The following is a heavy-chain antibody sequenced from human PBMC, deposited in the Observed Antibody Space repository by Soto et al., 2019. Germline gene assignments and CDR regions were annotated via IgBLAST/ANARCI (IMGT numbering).Heavy chain of an antibody. CDR2: IKGDGSET. V-gene: IGHV3-74*01. J-gene: IGHJ4*02. CDR1: GFTFSSYW. CDR3: LRGNSGYGNVDY. D-gene: IGHD5-12*01. Sequence: GGSLRLSCAASGFTFSSYWMHWVRQAPGKGLVWVSRIKGDGSETNYADSVKGRFTISRDNAKNTLYLQLNRLRAEDTAVYYCLRGNSGYGNVDYWGEGTRVTGSS.